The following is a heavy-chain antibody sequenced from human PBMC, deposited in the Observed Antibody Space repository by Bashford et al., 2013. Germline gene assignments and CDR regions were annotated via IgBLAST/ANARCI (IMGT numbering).Heavy chain of an antibody. V-gene: IGHV3-48*03. CDR1: GFTFSSYE. Sequence: GSLRLSCAASGFTFSSYEMNWVRQAPGKGLEWVSYISSSGSTIYYADSVKGRFTISRDNAKNSLYLQMNSLRAEDTAVYYCAREQVAMEGMDAFDIWGQGTMVTVSS. CDR3: AREQVAMEGMDAFDI. CDR2: ISSSGSTI. J-gene: IGHJ3*02. D-gene: IGHD5-12*01.